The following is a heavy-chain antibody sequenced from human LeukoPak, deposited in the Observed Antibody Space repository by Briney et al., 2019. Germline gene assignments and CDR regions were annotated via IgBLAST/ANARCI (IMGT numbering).Heavy chain of an antibody. J-gene: IGHJ6*02. CDR1: GFTVGDHA. CDR2: IRSKAYRGTP. D-gene: IGHD5-18*01. CDR3: ARAPIQLWIHNAMDV. V-gene: IGHV3-49*04. Sequence: GGSLRLSWTGAGFTVGDHAMRSVRQAPGNWLEWLVFIRSKAYRGTPESAAAVTPTSTITRDDSVSIASLQMNSLRIEDTAVYYCARAPIQLWIHNAMDVWGQGTTVTVPS.